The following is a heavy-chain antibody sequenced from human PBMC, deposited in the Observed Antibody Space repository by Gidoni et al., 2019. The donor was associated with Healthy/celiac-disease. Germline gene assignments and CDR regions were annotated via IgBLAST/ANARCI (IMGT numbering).Heavy chain of an antibody. CDR3: AKDPITMVRGVIIREGFDY. CDR1: GFTFSSYA. D-gene: IGHD3-10*01. Sequence: EVQRLESGGGLVQPGGSLRLSCAASGFTFSSYAMRWVRQAPGKGLEWVSAISGSGGSTYYADSVKGRFTISRDNSKNTLYLQMNSLRAEDTAVYYCAKDPITMVRGVIIREGFDYWGQGTLVTVSS. J-gene: IGHJ4*02. CDR2: ISGSGGST. V-gene: IGHV3-23*01.